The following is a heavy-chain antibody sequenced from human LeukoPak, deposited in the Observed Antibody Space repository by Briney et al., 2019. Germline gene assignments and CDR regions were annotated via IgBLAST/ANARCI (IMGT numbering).Heavy chain of an antibody. CDR2: ISGSGGST. D-gene: IGHD3-22*01. CDR3: AKGGWAVDYYFDY. CDR1: GFTFSSYA. Sequence: GGSLRLSCAASGFTFSSYAMSWVRQAPGKGLEWVSAISGSGGSTYYADSVKGRFTISRDNSENTLYLQMNSLRAEDTAVYYCAKGGWAVDYYFDYWGQGTLVTVSS. V-gene: IGHV3-23*01. J-gene: IGHJ4*02.